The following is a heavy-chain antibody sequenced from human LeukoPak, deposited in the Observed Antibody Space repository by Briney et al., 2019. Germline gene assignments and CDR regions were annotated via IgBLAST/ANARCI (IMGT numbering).Heavy chain of an antibody. D-gene: IGHD4-11*01. J-gene: IGHJ4*02. V-gene: IGHV3-49*04. CDR3: TRDLDDYSKVRALPDFDY. Sequence: GGSLRLSCTASGFTFGDYAMSWVGQAPGKGLEWVGFIRSKAYGGTTEYAASVKGRFTISRDDSKSIAYLQMNSLKTEDTAVYYCTRDLDDYSKVRALPDFDYWGQGTLVTVSS. CDR2: IRSKAYGGTT. CDR1: GFTFGDYA.